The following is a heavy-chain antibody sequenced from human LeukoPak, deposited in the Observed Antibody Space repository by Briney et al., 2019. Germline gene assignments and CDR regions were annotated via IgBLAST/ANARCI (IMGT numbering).Heavy chain of an antibody. Sequence: SETLSLTCAVYGGSFSGYDWSWIRQPAGKGLEWIGRIYTSGSTNYNPSLKSRVTMSVDTSKNQFSLKLSSVTAADTAVYYCASRITYDAFDIWGQGTMVTVSS. CDR2: IYTSGST. V-gene: IGHV4-59*10. D-gene: IGHD3-10*01. J-gene: IGHJ3*02. CDR1: GGSFSGYD. CDR3: ASRITYDAFDI.